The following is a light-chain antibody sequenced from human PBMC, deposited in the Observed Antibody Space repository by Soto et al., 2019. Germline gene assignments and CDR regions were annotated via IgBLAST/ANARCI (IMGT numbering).Light chain of an antibody. CDR3: ASYASSRVWV. CDR1: SSDVGSYNR. J-gene: IGLJ3*02. CDR2: EVT. V-gene: IGLV2-18*02. Sequence: QSALTQPPSVSGSPGQSVTISCTGTSSDVGSYNRVSGYQQPPGTAPKLIIYEVTNRPSGVPVRFSGSKSANMASLTISGLQAEDEADYYCASYASSRVWVFGGGTKVTV.